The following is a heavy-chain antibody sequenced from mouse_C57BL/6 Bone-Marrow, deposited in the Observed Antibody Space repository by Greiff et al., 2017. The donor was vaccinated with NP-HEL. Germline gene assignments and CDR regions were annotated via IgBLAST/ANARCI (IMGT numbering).Heavy chain of an antibody. V-gene: IGHV14-4*01. J-gene: IGHJ3*01. CDR2: IDPVHGDT. Sequence: VQLQQSGAELVRPGASVKLSCTASGFNIKDDYMHWVKQRPEQGLEWIGWIDPVHGDTEYASKFQGKATITADTSSNTAYLQLSSLTSEDTAVYYCTTFYYGSSLFAYWGQGTLVTVSA. CDR1: GFNIKDDY. CDR3: TTFYYGSSLFAY. D-gene: IGHD1-1*01.